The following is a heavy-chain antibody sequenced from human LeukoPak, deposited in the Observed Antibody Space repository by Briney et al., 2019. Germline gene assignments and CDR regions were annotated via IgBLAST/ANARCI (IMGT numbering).Heavy chain of an antibody. J-gene: IGHJ6*02. CDR3: ARDGSRGDGYNLSYYYYYGMDV. Sequence: GWSLRLSCPASKFTFSSYAMHWVRHAPGKGLEWVAVISYDGSNKYYADSVKGRFTISRDNSKNTLYLQMNSLRAEDTAVYYCARDGSRGDGYNLSYYYYYGMDVWGQGTTVTVSS. V-gene: IGHV3-30-3*01. CDR2: ISYDGSNK. D-gene: IGHD5-24*01. CDR1: KFTFSSYA.